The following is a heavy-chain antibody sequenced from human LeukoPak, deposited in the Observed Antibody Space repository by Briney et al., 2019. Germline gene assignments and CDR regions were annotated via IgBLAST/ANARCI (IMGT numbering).Heavy chain of an antibody. V-gene: IGHV3-7*01. CDR2: IKQDGSEK. CDR3: ARVGGHSPLYSYAWFDP. Sequence: GGSLRLSCAASGFTFSSYWMSWVRQAPGKGLEWVANIKQDGSEKYYVDSVKGRFTISRDNAKNSLYLQMNSLRAEDTAVYYCARVGGHSPLYSYAWFDPWGQGTLVTVSS. J-gene: IGHJ5*02. D-gene: IGHD6-13*01. CDR1: GFTFSSYW.